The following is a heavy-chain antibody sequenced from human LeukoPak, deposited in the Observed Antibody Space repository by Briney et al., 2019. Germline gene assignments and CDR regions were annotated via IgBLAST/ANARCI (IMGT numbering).Heavy chain of an antibody. CDR1: GFTFSSYA. D-gene: IGHD2-2*01. Sequence: GGSLRLSCAASGFTFSSYAMSWARQAPGKGLEWVSAISGSGGSTYYADSVKGRFSISRDNSKNTLYLQLNSLRAEDTAVYYCAKEKVGYCSSTSCFDGYDYWGQGTLVTVSS. CDR2: ISGSGGST. J-gene: IGHJ4*02. CDR3: AKEKVGYCSSTSCFDGYDY. V-gene: IGHV3-23*01.